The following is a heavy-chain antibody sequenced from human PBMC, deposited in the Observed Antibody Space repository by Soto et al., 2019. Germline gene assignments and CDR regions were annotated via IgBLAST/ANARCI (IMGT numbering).Heavy chain of an antibody. V-gene: IGHV3-30*18. CDR3: AKDRVGRGLYTPLGF. CDR1: GFNFNNYV. J-gene: IGHJ4*02. Sequence: GGSLRLSCQASGFNFNNYVMHWVRQAPGKGLEWVAIISYDGKNKYYADSVKGRFTISRDNSKNTLSLHLNTLRVEDTAVYHCAKDRVGRGLYTPLGFWGQGTLVTGSS. CDR2: ISYDGKNK. D-gene: IGHD3-3*01.